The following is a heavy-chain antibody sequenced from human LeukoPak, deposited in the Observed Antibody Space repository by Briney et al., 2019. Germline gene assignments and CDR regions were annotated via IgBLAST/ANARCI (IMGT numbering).Heavy chain of an antibody. J-gene: IGHJ4*02. Sequence: PGGSLRLSCAASGFTFSSYAVSWVRQAPGKGLEWVSAICSNDNNTYYANSVKGRFTISRDNSKNTLSLQLNSLRAEDTAVYYCAKGTSSSCYSAPNYWGQGTLVTVSS. CDR2: ICSNDNNT. CDR1: GFTFSSYA. CDR3: AKGTSSSCYSAPNY. D-gene: IGHD2-15*01. V-gene: IGHV3-23*01.